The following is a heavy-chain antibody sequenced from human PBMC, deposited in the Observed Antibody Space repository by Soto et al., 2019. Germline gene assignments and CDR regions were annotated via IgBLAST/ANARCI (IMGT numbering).Heavy chain of an antibody. CDR1: GFTFSFYS. V-gene: IGHV3-48*01. J-gene: IGHJ4*02. CDR3: ARVPIAADEHFDY. D-gene: IGHD6-13*01. CDR2: ISSTSSTI. Sequence: EVQLVESGGGLVQPGGSLRLSCAASGFTFSFYSMNWVRQAPGKGLEWVSYISSTSSTIYYADSAKGRFIISRDNAKTSLYLQMNSLRAEDTAVYYCARVPIAADEHFDYWGQGTLVTVSS.